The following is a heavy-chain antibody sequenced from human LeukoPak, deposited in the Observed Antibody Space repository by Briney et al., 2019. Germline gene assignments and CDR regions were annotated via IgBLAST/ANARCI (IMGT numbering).Heavy chain of an antibody. V-gene: IGHV4-39*01. CDR1: GGSISSSSYY. D-gene: IGHD5-12*01. CDR3: ARLTWITDY. J-gene: IGHJ4*02. CDR2: IYYSGST. Sequence: SETLSLTCTVSGGSISSSSYYWGWIRQPPGKGLEWIGSIYYSGSTYYNPSLKSRVTISLDTSKNQFSLTVSSVTAADTAVYYCARLTWITDYWGQGTLVTVSS.